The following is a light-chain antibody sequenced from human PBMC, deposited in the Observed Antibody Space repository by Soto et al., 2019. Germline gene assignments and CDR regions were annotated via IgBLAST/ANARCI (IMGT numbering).Light chain of an antibody. V-gene: IGKV1D-12*01. CDR1: QAISTW. CDR3: QQANSFPRT. CDR2: AAS. Sequence: DIQMTQSPSSVSASVGDRVTITCRASQAISTWLAWYQQKPGKAPKLLIYAASNLQTGVPSRFSGSRSGTDFTLPISSLQPEDFATYYCQQANSFPRTFGQGTQVELK. J-gene: IGKJ1*01.